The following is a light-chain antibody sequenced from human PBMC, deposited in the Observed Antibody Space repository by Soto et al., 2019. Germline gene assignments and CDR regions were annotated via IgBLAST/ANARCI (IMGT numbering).Light chain of an antibody. V-gene: IGKV3-20*01. CDR2: GAS. J-gene: IGKJ4*01. Sequence: EIVLTQSPGTLSLSPGERDTLSCRASQSFSSSYLAWYQQKPGQAPRLLIYGASSRATGIPDRFSGSGSGTDFTLTIRRLEPEDFAVYYCQQYGSSPLTFGGGTKVDIK. CDR1: QSFSSSY. CDR3: QQYGSSPLT.